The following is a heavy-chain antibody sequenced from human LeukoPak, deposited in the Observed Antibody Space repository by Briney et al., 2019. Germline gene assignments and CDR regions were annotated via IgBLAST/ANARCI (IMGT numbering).Heavy chain of an antibody. CDR3: ARGGSSSWYGWFDP. D-gene: IGHD6-13*01. V-gene: IGHV4-34*01. Sequence: PSETLSLTCVVYGGSFSGYYWSWIRQPPGKGLEWIGEINHSGSTNYNPSLKSRVTISVDTSKNQFSLKLSSVTAADTAVYYCARGGSSSWYGWFDPWGQGTLVTVSS. CDR1: GGSFSGYY. J-gene: IGHJ5*02. CDR2: INHSGST.